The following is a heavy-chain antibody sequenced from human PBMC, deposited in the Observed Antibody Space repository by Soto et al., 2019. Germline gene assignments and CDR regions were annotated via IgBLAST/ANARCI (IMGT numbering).Heavy chain of an antibody. D-gene: IGHD7-27*01. CDR3: VSRIPAWVFDY. V-gene: IGHV3-53*01. J-gene: IGHJ4*01. CDR1: GFAVTTNY. Sequence: EVRLVESGGGLTQPGGSLRLSCLVSGFAVTTNYMGWVRQAPGRGLEWVAVMYPGGDIHYSDSVKGRFTISRDTSENTLSLRLYSLTGADTAVYFCVSRIPAWVFDYWGQGTLVTVSP. CDR2: MYPGGDI.